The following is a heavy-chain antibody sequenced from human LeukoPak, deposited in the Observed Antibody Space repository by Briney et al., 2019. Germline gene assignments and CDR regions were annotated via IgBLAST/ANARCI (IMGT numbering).Heavy chain of an antibody. Sequence: GGSLRLSCAASGFTLSSYGMHWVRQAPGKGLEWVAVIWYDGSNEYYADSVKGRFTISRDNSKNTLYLQMNSLRAEDTAVYYCARDAGYCSGGSCYPGQFDYWGQGTLVTVSS. CDR2: IWYDGSNE. CDR3: ARDAGYCSGGSCYPGQFDY. CDR1: GFTLSSYG. V-gene: IGHV3-33*01. J-gene: IGHJ4*02. D-gene: IGHD2-15*01.